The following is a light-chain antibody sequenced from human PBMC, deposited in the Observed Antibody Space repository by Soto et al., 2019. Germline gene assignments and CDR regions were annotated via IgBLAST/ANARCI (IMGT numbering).Light chain of an antibody. J-gene: IGLJ1*01. CDR1: SSDVGGYNY. V-gene: IGLV2-23*01. CDR3: CSYASSTTRV. Sequence: QSALTQPASVSGSPGQSITISCTGTSSDVGGYNYVSWYQQHPGKAPKLMIYEGSKRPSGVSNRFGGSKSGNTASLTISGLQAEDEADYYCCSYASSTTRVFGTGTKLTVL. CDR2: EGS.